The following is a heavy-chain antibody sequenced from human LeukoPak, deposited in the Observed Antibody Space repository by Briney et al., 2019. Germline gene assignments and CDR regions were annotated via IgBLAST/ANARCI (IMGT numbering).Heavy chain of an antibody. Sequence: GGSLRLSCADSGFSFTNAWTSWVRQAPGKGLEWVGRIKSKGDGETTDYAAPVKGRFIMSRDDSKATLYLQMNSLKTEDTAVYYCTTDLGITMIRGVIVNWGQGTLVTVSS. D-gene: IGHD3-10*01. CDR1: GFSFTNAW. V-gene: IGHV3-15*01. CDR3: TTDLGITMIRGVIVN. J-gene: IGHJ4*02. CDR2: IKSKGDGETT.